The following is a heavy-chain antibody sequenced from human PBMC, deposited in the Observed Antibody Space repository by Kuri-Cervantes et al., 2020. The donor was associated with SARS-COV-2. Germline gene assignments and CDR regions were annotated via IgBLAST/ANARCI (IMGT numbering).Heavy chain of an antibody. CDR3: AKVDYCSGGSCYPGGAFDI. V-gene: IGHV3-30*02. Sequence: GGSLRLSCAASGFTFSSYGMHWVRQAPGKGLDWVAFIRYDGSNKYYADSVKGRFTISRDNSKNTLYLQMNSLRAEDTAVYYCAKVDYCSGGSCYPGGAFDIWGQGTRGTVSS. J-gene: IGHJ3*02. CDR1: GFTFSSYG. CDR2: IRYDGSNK. D-gene: IGHD2-15*01.